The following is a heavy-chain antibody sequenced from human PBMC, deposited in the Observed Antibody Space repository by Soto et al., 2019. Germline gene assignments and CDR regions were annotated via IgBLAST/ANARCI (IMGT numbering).Heavy chain of an antibody. J-gene: IGHJ6*02. CDR3: ARDRGYDPSERYYYGMDV. D-gene: IGHD5-12*01. V-gene: IGHV4-61*01. Sequence: SETLSLTCTVSGGSVSSGSYYWSWIRQPPGKGLEWIGYIYYSGSTNYNPSLKSRVTISVDTSKNQFSLKLSSVTAADTAVYYCARDRGYDPSERYYYGMDVWGQGTTVTVSS. CDR2: IYYSGST. CDR1: GGSVSSGSYY.